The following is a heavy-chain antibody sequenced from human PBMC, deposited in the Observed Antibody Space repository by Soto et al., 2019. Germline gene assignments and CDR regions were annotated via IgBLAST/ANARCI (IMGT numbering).Heavy chain of an antibody. D-gene: IGHD4-17*01. J-gene: IGHJ4*02. V-gene: IGHV4-4*02. CDR2: FHDSGTT. CDR1: GDSISGRSY. Sequence: QVQLQESGPGLVEPSGTLSLICGVSGDSISGRSYWSWVRQPPGKGLEWIGEFHDSGTTNYNPSLKTRVAISVDKSKNQFSLMVTSVTAADTAIYFCARNGEIASGGFHFDYWGLGSLVTVSS. CDR3: ARNGEIASGGFHFDY.